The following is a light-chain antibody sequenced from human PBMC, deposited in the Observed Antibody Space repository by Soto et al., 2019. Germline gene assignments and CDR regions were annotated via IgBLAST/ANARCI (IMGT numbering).Light chain of an antibody. CDR3: QQYYSYPLT. CDR1: QGISSY. CDR2: AAS. J-gene: IGKJ4*01. V-gene: IGKV1-8*01. Sequence: AIRMTQSPSSFSASTGDRVTITCQASQGISSYLAWYQQKPGKAPKLLIYAASTLQSGVTSRFSGSGSGTDFTLTISCLQSEDFATYYCQQYYSYPLTFGGGTKVEIK.